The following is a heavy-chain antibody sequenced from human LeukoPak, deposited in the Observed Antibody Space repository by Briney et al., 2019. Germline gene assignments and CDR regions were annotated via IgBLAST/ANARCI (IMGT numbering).Heavy chain of an antibody. V-gene: IGHV3-33*06. Sequence: PGGSLRLSCAASGFTFSSYGMHWVRQAPGKGLEWVAVIWYDGSNKYYADSVKGRFTISRDNSKNTLYLQMNSLRAEDTAVYYCAKAGYSSSWYTGGHLYYYMDVWGKGTTVTVSS. J-gene: IGHJ6*03. CDR2: IWYDGSNK. CDR1: GFTFSSYG. D-gene: IGHD6-13*01. CDR3: AKAGYSSSWYTGGHLYYYMDV.